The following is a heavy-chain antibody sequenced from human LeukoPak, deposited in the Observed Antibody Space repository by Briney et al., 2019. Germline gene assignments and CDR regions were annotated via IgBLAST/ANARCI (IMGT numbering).Heavy chain of an antibody. D-gene: IGHD5-24*01. J-gene: IGHJ3*02. Sequence: SSETLSLTCAVSGGSISSGGYSWSWIRQPPGKGLEWIGYIYYSGSTYYNPSLKSRVTISVDTSKNQFSLKLSSVTAADTAVYYCARVVGEMATIIVGATGDTWGQGTMVTVSS. CDR3: ARVVGEMATIIVGATGDT. V-gene: IGHV4-30-2*05. CDR1: GGSISSGGYS. CDR2: IYYSGST.